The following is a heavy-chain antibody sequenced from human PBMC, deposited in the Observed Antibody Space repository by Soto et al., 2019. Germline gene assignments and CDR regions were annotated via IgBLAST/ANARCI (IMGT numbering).Heavy chain of an antibody. Sequence: QVQLVESGGGVVQPGRSLRLSCVASGFSFSNYAMHWVRQAPGKGLEWVAVISYDGSNKYYADSVKGQFTISRDNSKNTLYLQMNNLRTEDTAVYYCATVRGYRQDFDAFDIWGQGTMVTVSS. CDR1: GFSFSNYA. CDR2: ISYDGSNK. CDR3: ATVRGYRQDFDAFDI. V-gene: IGHV3-30-3*01. J-gene: IGHJ3*02. D-gene: IGHD3-16*02.